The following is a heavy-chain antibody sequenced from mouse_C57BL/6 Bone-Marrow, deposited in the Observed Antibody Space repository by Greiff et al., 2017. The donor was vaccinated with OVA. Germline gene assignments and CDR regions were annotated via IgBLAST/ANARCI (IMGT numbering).Heavy chain of an antibody. Sequence: EVKLMESGGGLVQPGGSMKLSCAASGFTFSDAWMDWVRQSPEKGLEWVAEIRNKANNHATYYAESVKGRFTISRDDSTRSVYLQTNSLRAEDTVIYYCTRPPYGSSSYWYFDVWGTGTTVTVSS. CDR2: IRNKANNHAT. D-gene: IGHD1-1*01. CDR3: TRPPYGSSSYWYFDV. CDR1: GFTFSDAW. J-gene: IGHJ1*03. V-gene: IGHV6-6*01.